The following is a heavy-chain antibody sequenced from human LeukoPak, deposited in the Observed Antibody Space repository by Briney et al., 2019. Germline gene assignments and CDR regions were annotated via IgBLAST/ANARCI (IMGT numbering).Heavy chain of an antibody. CDR2: IYPNGST. V-gene: IGHV4-4*09. CDR1: GGPINFY. D-gene: IGHD3-3*01. J-gene: IGHJ6*04. Sequence: SETLSLTCSVSGGPINFYWSWIRLSPGKGLEWIGCIYPNGSTSYNSPLKSRVTISLDTSKKQVSLMLKSVTAADTAVYYRARNVRRALRFNNFPPYFGMDVWGKGTTVIVSP. CDR3: ARNVRRALRFNNFPPYFGMDV.